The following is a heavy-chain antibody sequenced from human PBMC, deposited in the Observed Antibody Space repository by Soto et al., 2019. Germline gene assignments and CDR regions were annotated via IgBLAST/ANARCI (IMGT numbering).Heavy chain of an antibody. V-gene: IGHV3-30*18. CDR2: ISYDGSNK. CDR1: GFTFSSYG. Sequence: GGSLRLSCAASGFTFSSYGMHWVRQAPGKGLEWVAVISYDGSNKYYADSVKGRFTISRDNSKNTLYLQMNSLRAEDTAVYYCAKGGSHRWSVDYWGQGTLVTAPQ. J-gene: IGHJ4*02. D-gene: IGHD1-26*01. CDR3: AKGGSHRWSVDY.